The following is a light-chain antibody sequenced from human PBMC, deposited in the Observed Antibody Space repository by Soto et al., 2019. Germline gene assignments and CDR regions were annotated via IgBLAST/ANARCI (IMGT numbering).Light chain of an antibody. CDR1: QSVSSN. CDR2: GAS. CDR3: QQYNNWPPRA. Sequence: EIVVTQSPATLSVSPGERATLSCRASQSVSSNLAWYQQKPGQAPRLLTYGASTRATGIPARFSGSGSGTEFTLTISSLQSEDFAVYYCQQYNNWPPRAFGQGTKVDI. J-gene: IGKJ1*01. V-gene: IGKV3-15*01.